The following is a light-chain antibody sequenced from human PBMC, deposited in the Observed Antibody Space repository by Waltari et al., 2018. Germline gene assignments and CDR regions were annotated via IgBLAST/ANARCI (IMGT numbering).Light chain of an antibody. V-gene: IGLV1-44*01. Sequence: QSVLTQPPSTSGTPGQRVTISCSGSSSNIGSNAVNWYQQLPGTAPRLLIYSNKKRPSAVPDRFSGSKSGTSASLAISGLRSQDEADYYCAAWDDSLDGSWVFGGGTRLTVL. CDR1: SSNIGSNA. CDR3: AAWDDSLDGSWV. CDR2: SNK. J-gene: IGLJ3*02.